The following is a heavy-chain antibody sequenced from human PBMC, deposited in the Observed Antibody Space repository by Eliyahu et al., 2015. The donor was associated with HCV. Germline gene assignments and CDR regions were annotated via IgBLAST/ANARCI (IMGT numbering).Heavy chain of an antibody. J-gene: IGHJ5*02. V-gene: IGHV4-59*01. CDR3: SSGGGGIAVAGTGGWFDP. D-gene: IGHD6-19*01. CDR1: GXSXTTSY. CDR2: XHYSGST. Sequence: QVQLQESGPGLVKPSETLSLICTXSGXSXTTSYWSWNRXPPGKGLEWIGYXHYSGSTNXNPSXKSRVTLSVDTSKNQFSLKLNSVTAADTAVYYCSSGGGGIAVAGTGGWFDPWGQGTLVTVSS.